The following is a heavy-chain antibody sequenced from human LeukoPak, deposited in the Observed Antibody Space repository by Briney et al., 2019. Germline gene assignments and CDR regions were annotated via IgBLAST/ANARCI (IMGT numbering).Heavy chain of an antibody. Sequence: SETLSLTCTVSGGSISSNSYYWGWIRQPPGKGLEWIGSIYYSGSTYYNPSLKSRVTISVDTSQNQFSLKLSSVTAADTAVYYCAIRYSNYRFDPWGQGTLVTVSS. CDR2: IYYSGST. CDR3: AIRYSNYRFDP. D-gene: IGHD4-11*01. CDR1: GGSISSNSYY. J-gene: IGHJ5*02. V-gene: IGHV4-39*01.